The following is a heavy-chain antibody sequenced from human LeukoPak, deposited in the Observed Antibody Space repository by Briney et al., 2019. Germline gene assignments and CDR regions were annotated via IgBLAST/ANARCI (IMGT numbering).Heavy chain of an antibody. CDR2: INPNSGNT. Sequence: ASVKVSCKAPGYTFTAYYMHWVRQAPGQGLEWMGWINPNSGNTNYAQKFQGRVTMTTDTSISTAYMELSRLRSDDTAVYYCARDRNYGSGSYGIGWFDPWGQGTLVTASS. CDR1: GYTFTAYY. CDR3: ARDRNYGSGSYGIGWFDP. V-gene: IGHV1-2*02. D-gene: IGHD3-10*01. J-gene: IGHJ5*02.